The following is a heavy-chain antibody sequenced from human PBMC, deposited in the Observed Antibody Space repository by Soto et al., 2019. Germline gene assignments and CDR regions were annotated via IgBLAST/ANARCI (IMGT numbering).Heavy chain of an antibody. D-gene: IGHD3-3*01. CDR3: AKEGSGYKNWFDP. J-gene: IGHJ5*02. V-gene: IGHV3-30*18. CDR1: GFTFSSYG. Sequence: PGGSLRLSCAASGFTFSSYGMHWVRQAPGKGLEWVAVISYDGSNKYYADSVKGRYTISRDNSKNTLYLQMNSLRAEDTAVYYWAKEGSGYKNWFDPWGQGTLVTVSS. CDR2: ISYDGSNK.